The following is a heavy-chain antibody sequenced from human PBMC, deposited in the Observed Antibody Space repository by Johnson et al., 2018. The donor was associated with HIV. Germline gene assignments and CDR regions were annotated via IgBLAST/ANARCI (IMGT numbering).Heavy chain of an antibody. CDR1: GFTLNSYG. D-gene: IGHD6-19*01. CDR3: AKGSGWYSAFDI. J-gene: IGHJ3*02. Sequence: QVQLVESGGGVVQPGGSLRLSCAASGFTLNSYGMHWVRQAPGKGLEWVAFIRYDGSNTYYGDSMKGRLTISRDNSKYTLFLQMNSLRAEDTAVYYCAKGSGWYSAFDIWGQGTMVTVSS. V-gene: IGHV3-30*02. CDR2: IRYDGSNT.